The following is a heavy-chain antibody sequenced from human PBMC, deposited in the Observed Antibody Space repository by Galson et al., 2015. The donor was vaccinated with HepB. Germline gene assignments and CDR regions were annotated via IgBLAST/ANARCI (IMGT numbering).Heavy chain of an antibody. CDR1: GFTLDSYT. D-gene: IGHD3-9*01. J-gene: IGHJ4*02. CDR3: ARDQGPFDWSLSNPFDY. CDR2: ICYEGANK. V-gene: IGHV3-30*04. Sequence: SMRLSCAATGFTLDSYTIHWVRQAPGKGLDWVAVICYEGANKYYADSVKGRFTIPRDNSKNTLYLQMSSLRLEDTAMYYCARDQGPFDWSLSNPFDYWGQGTLVTVSS.